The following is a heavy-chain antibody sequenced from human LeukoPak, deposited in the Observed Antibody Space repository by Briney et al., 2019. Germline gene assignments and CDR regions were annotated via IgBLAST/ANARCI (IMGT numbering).Heavy chain of an antibody. Sequence: ASVKVSCKASGYTFTGYYMHWVRQAPGQGLEWMGWINPNSGGTNYAQKFQGRVTMTRDTSISTAYMELSRLRSDGTAVYYCARYSSSWHAFDIWGQGTMVTVSS. V-gene: IGHV1-2*02. J-gene: IGHJ3*02. D-gene: IGHD6-13*01. CDR1: GYTFTGYY. CDR3: ARYSSSWHAFDI. CDR2: INPNSGGT.